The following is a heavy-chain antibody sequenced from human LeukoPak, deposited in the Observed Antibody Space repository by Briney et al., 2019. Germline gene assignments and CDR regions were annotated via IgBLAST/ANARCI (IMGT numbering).Heavy chain of an antibody. Sequence: GGSLRLSCAASGFTFSNYYMSWIRQAPGKGLEWVSYISSSGNIIYYADSVKGRFTISRDNAKNSLYLQMNSLRAEDTAVYYCARRRYNWNAIDYWGQGTLVTVSS. CDR2: ISSSGNII. CDR3: ARRRYNWNAIDY. J-gene: IGHJ4*02. D-gene: IGHD1-20*01. V-gene: IGHV3-11*01. CDR1: GFTFSNYY.